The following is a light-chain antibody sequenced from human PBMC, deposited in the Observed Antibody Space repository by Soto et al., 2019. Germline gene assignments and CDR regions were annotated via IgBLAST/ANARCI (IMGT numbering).Light chain of an antibody. CDR2: DVI. CDR3: CSNAGSYTPSYV. Sequence: QSALTQPRSVSGSPGQSVTISCTGTSSDVGGYYYVSWYQQHPGKAPKVMIYDVIKRPSGVPDRFSGSKSGNTASLTISGLQAEDEADYYCCSNAGSYTPSYVVGTGTKLTVL. CDR1: SSDVGGYYY. V-gene: IGLV2-11*01. J-gene: IGLJ1*01.